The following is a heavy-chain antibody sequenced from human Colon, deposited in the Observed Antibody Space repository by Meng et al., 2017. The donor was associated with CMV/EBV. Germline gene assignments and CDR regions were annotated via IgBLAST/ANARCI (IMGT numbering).Heavy chain of an antibody. J-gene: IGHJ4*02. D-gene: IGHD6-13*01. CDR3: VRESWYFDF. Sequence: VQLLQSGTEGKKPGASVKVSCKTSGYTFTANHLHWVRQAPGQGLEWMGWIYPQDGGTYFAQKFQDRVTLTRDTSITTAYMELSGLTSDDTAIYYCVRESWYFDFWGEGTLVTVSS. V-gene: IGHV1-2*02. CDR1: GYTFTANH. CDR2: IYPQDGGT.